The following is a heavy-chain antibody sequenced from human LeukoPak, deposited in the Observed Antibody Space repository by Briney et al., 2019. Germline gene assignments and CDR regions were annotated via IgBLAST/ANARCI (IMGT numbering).Heavy chain of an antibody. J-gene: IGHJ4*02. V-gene: IGHV4-34*01. Sequence: SETLSLTCAVYGRSFSGYYWSWIRQPPGKGLEWIGEINHSGSTNYNPSLKSRVTISVDTSKNQFSLKLSSVTAADTAVYYCARGIRVRVKYDYWGQGTLVTVSS. D-gene: IGHD2-21*01. CDR1: GRSFSGYY. CDR2: INHSGST. CDR3: ARGIRVRVKYDY.